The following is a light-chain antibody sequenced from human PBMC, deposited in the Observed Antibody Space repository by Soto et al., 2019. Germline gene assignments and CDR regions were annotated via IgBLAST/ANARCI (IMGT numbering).Light chain of an antibody. J-gene: IGLJ1*01. CDR1: SSDVGAYNY. CDR3: SSYTRSSTYV. Sequence: QSVLTQPASVSGSPGQSITIPCTGTSSDVGAYNYVSWYQQYPGKAPKLIIYEVNIRPSGVSNRFSGSKSGNTASLTISGLQADDGADYYCSSYTRSSTYVFGTGTKVTVL. V-gene: IGLV2-14*01. CDR2: EVN.